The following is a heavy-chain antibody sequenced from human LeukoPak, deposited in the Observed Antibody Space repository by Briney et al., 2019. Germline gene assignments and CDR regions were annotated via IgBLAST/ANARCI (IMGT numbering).Heavy chain of an antibody. D-gene: IGHD3-9*01. V-gene: IGHV4-59*08. J-gene: IGHJ3*02. CDR3: ARNSRDYDILTGYYRRGAFDI. CDR2: IYYSGST. CDR1: GGSFSGYY. Sequence: SETLSLTCAVYGGSFSGYYWSWIRQPPGKGLEWIGYIYYSGSTNYNPSLKSRVTISVDTSKNQFSLKLSSVTAADTAVYYCARNSRDYDILTGYYRRGAFDIWGQGTMVTVSS.